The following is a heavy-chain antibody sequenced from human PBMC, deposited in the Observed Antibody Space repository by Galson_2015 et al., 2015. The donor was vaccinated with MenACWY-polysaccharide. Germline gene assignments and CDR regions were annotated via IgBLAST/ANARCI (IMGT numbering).Heavy chain of an antibody. CDR2: IGSGSDTA. J-gene: IGHJ4*02. CDR1: GFNFSIYV. Sequence: SLRLSCAASGFNFSIYVMTWVRQAPGKGLEWVSAIGSGSDTAYYTDSVKGRFTISRDNSKDTLHLQMDSLRAEDTAVYYCVKGGWADNWGQGTLVTVSS. V-gene: IGHV3-23*01. CDR3: VKGGWADN. D-gene: IGHD1-26*01.